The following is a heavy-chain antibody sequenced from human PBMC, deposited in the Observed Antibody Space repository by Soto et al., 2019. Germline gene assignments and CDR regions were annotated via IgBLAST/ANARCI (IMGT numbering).Heavy chain of an antibody. Sequence: QVQLQESGPGLVKPSETLSLTCTISGDSISSSYWNWIRQPPGKGLEWIGYMYYSGSTNYNPSLKSRVTISVDTSRNQSSLKLTSVTAADTAVYYCASQDHSRSSSGWFDPWGQGTLVTVSS. CDR1: GDSISSSY. J-gene: IGHJ5*02. CDR3: ASQDHSRSSSGWFDP. D-gene: IGHD6-6*01. CDR2: MYYSGST. V-gene: IGHV4-59*01.